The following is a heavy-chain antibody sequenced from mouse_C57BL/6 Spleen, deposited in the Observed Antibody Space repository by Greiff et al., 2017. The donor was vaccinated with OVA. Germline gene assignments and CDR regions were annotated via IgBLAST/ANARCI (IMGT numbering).Heavy chain of an antibody. J-gene: IGHJ1*03. D-gene: IGHD1-1*01. CDR1: GYSITSGYY. CDR2: ISYDGSN. Sequence: EVKVEESGPGLVKPSQSLSLTCSVTGYSITSGYYWNWIRQFPGNKLEWMGYISYDGSNNYNPSLKNRISITRDTSKNQFFLKLNSVTTEDTATYYCARRKSYEWYFDVWGTGTTVTVSS. V-gene: IGHV3-6*01. CDR3: ARRKSYEWYFDV.